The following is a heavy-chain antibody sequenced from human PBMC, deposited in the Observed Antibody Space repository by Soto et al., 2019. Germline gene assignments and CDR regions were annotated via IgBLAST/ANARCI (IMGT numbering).Heavy chain of an antibody. CDR1: GGPFSSSLW. Sequence: PSETLSLTCAVSGGPFSSSLWWSWVRQPPGKGLEWIGEIYHSGSTNYNPSLKSRVTISVDKSKNQFSLKLSSVTAADTAVYYCARRTTVPHFDYWGQGTLVTVSS. CDR2: IYHSGST. V-gene: IGHV4-4*02. D-gene: IGHD4-17*01. J-gene: IGHJ4*02. CDR3: ARRTTVPHFDY.